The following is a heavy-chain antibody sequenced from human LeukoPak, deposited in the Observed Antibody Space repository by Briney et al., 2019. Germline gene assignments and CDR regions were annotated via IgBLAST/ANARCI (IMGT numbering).Heavy chain of an antibody. J-gene: IGHJ3*02. Sequence: GASVKVSCKASGYTFTSYGISWVRQAPGQGLEWMGWISAYNGNTNYAQKLQGRVTMTTDTSTSTAYMELRSLRSDDTAVYYCARVAAIIYYGSGSYHKGGRGYAFDIWGQGTMVTVSS. D-gene: IGHD3-10*01. CDR3: ARVAAIIYYGSGSYHKGGRGYAFDI. CDR1: GYTFTSYG. V-gene: IGHV1-18*01. CDR2: ISAYNGNT.